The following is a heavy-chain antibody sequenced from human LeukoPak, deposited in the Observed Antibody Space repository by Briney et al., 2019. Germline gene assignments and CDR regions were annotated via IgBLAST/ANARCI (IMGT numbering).Heavy chain of an antibody. CDR2: INSDGRST. CDR3: ARGADSGYSSDN. CDR1: GFTFSNYW. D-gene: IGHD3-9*01. Sequence: QAGGSLRLSCAASGFTFSNYWMHWVRQAPGKGLVWVSRINSDGRSTNYADSVKGRFTISRDNAKNTLYLQMNSLRAEDTAVYYCARGADSGYSSDNWGQGTVVSVSS. J-gene: IGHJ4*02. V-gene: IGHV3-74*01.